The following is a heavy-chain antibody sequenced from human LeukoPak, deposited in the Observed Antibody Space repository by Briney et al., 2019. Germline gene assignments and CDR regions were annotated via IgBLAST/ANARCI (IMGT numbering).Heavy chain of an antibody. V-gene: IGHV4-59*08. CDR2: VYYSGST. Sequence: SETLSLTCTVSGGSISSYYWSWIRQPPGKGLEWIGYVYYSGSTNYNPSLKSRVTISVDTSKNQFSLKLSSVTAADTAVYYCATQVRPRAPVDYWGQGTLVTVSS. D-gene: IGHD4/OR15-4a*01. CDR1: GGSISSYY. J-gene: IGHJ4*02. CDR3: ATQVRPRAPVDY.